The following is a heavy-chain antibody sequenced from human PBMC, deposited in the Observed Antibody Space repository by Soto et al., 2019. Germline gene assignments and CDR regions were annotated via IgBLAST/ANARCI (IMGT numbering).Heavy chain of an antibody. CDR2: ISATGTIT. CDR3: AREIGAPRGWFDS. Sequence: EVRLLESGGALIQPGWSLRLSCTASGFTFSTYAMNWVRQAPGKGLEWVSGISATGTITYYPDSVKGRFTISRDNSKNTLYLQINSVSPDDTALYYCAREIGAPRGWFDSWGQGTLVTVSS. V-gene: IGHV3-23*01. J-gene: IGHJ5*01. CDR1: GFTFSTYA.